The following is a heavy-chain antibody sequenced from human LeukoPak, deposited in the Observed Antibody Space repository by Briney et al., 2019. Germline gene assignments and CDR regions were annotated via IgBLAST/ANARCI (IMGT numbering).Heavy chain of an antibody. V-gene: IGHV4-59*01. CDR3: ARAYRLPITMVRGVPQYFDY. J-gene: IGHJ4*02. D-gene: IGHD3-10*01. CDR1: GDSISSYY. Sequence: KASETLSLTCTVSGDSISSYYWSWIRQPPGKELEWIGYIHYSGSTNYNPSLKSRVTISVDTSKNQFSLKLSSVTAADTAVYYCARAYRLPITMVRGVPQYFDYWGQGTLVTVSS. CDR2: IHYSGST.